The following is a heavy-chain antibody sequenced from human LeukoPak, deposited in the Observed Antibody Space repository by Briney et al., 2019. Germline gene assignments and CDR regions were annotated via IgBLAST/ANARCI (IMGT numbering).Heavy chain of an antibody. CDR3: ARDEAGREMPTGP. J-gene: IGHJ5*02. V-gene: IGHV3-30-3*01. D-gene: IGHD5-24*01. CDR2: IPYDGSNK. CDR1: GFTFSDYT. Sequence: SGGSLRLSCAASGFTFSDYTMDWVRQAPGKGLEWVAVIPYDGSNKYYADSVKGRFTISRDNSKNTMYLQMNSLRAEDTAVYYCARDEAGREMPTGPWGQGTLVTVSS.